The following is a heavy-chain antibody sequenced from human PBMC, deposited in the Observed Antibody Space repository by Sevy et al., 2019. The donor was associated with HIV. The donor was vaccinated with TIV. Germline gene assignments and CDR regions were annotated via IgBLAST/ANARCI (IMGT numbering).Heavy chain of an antibody. CDR2: INAGNGNT. D-gene: IGHD1-26*01. J-gene: IGHJ6*02. Sequence: ASVKVSCKASGYTFTSYAMHWVRQAPGQRLEWMGWINAGNGNTKYSQKFQGRVTITRDTSASTAYMELSSLRSEDTAVYYCARDRGVGTSSYGMDVWGQGTTVTVSS. V-gene: IGHV1-3*01. CDR3: ARDRGVGTSSYGMDV. CDR1: GYTFTSYA.